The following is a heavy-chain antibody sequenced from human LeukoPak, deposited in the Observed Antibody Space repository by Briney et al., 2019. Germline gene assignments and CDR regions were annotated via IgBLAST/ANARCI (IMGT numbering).Heavy chain of an antibody. V-gene: IGHV3-48*01. CDR1: GFTFSSYA. CDR3: ARDGADFFGY. CDR2: ISSSSSTI. Sequence: GGSMRLSCAASGFTFSSYAMSWVRQAPGKGLEWVSYISSSSSTIYYADSVKGRFTISRDNAKNSLYLQMNSLRAEDTAVYYCARDGADFFGYWGQGTLVTVSS. J-gene: IGHJ4*02.